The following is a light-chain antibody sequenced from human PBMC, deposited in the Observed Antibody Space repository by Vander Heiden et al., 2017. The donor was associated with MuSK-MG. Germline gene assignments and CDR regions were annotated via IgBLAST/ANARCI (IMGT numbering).Light chain of an antibody. CDR3: QQSNSNPWT. Sequence: QMTQSPSSLSASVGDRVTITCRASRSISTYLNWYQQEAGKAPTLLIYGASNLQSGVPSRFSGSNSGTDFTLTITSLQRGDSATYYCQQSNSNPWTFGQGTKVEIK. CDR1: RSISTY. CDR2: GAS. V-gene: IGKV1-39*01. J-gene: IGKJ1*01.